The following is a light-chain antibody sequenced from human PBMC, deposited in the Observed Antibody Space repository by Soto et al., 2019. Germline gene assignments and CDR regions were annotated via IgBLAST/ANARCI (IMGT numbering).Light chain of an antibody. Sequence: QSALTQPASVSASPGQSITISCTGTSSDVGDYNYVSWYQQYPGKAPKLMIYEVINRPSGVSNRFSGSKSGNTASLTISGLQAEYEADYYCSSYRGNSLVVFGGGTKVTVL. V-gene: IGLV2-14*01. CDR1: SSDVGDYNY. CDR2: EVI. J-gene: IGLJ2*01. CDR3: SSYRGNSLVV.